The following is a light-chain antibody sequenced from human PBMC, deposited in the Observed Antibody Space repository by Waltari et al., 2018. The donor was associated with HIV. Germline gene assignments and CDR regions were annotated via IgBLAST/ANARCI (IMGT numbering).Light chain of an antibody. CDR1: STAFFFSPS. CDR2: ERT. Sequence: PTHHSSFSPFPSFPLTCTLHSTAFFFSPSFSWYQQHPGNAPKPISAERTSRPSGVPDRFSASNAGQTAQLNVSWIQAEDEADYYCSSYACSNKWGVGGGT. J-gene: IGLJ3*02. V-gene: IGLV2-8*01. CDR3: SSYACSNKWG.